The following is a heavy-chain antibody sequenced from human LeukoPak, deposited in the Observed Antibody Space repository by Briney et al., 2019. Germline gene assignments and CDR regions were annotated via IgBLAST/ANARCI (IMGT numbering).Heavy chain of an antibody. J-gene: IGHJ4*02. Sequence: SETLSLTCTVSGGSISSYYWSWIRQPPGKGLEWIGYIYYSGSTNYNPSLKRPVTISLDKSKNLFPLQLSSVTAADTAVYYCARDGGFTYYDSSGFDYWGQGTLVTVSS. V-gene: IGHV4-59*01. CDR3: ARDGGFTYYDSSGFDY. CDR1: GGSISSYY. CDR2: IYYSGST. D-gene: IGHD3-22*01.